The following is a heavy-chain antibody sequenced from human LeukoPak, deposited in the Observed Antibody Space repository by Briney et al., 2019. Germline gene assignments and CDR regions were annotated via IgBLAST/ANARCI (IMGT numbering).Heavy chain of an antibody. J-gene: IGHJ4*02. V-gene: IGHV3-23*01. CDR2: ISGSGGST. D-gene: IGHD4-11*01. CDR3: AKDITPSVTTVTGGPDY. Sequence: GGSLRLSCAASGFTFSSYAMSWVRQAPGKGLEWVSAISGSGGSTYYADSVKGRFTISRDNSKNTLYLQMNSLRAEDTAVYYCAKDITPSVTTVTGGPDYWGQGTLVTVSS. CDR1: GFTFSSYA.